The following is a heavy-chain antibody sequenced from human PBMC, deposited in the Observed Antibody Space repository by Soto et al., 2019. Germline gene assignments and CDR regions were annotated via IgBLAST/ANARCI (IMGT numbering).Heavy chain of an antibody. Sequence: QVQLVQSGAEVKKPGASVKVSCKASGYTFTSYGISWVRQAPGQGLEWMGWISAYNGNTNYAQKLQGRVTMTTNXSXRXXYMELRSLRSDDTAVYYCARSGCSGGSCYSYYFDYWGQGTLVTVSS. CDR2: ISAYNGNT. V-gene: IGHV1-18*01. CDR1: GYTFTSYG. J-gene: IGHJ4*02. D-gene: IGHD2-15*01. CDR3: ARSGCSGGSCYSYYFDY.